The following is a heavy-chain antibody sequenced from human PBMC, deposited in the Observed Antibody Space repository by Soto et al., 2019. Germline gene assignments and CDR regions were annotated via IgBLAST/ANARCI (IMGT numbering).Heavy chain of an antibody. D-gene: IGHD1-26*01. CDR1: AFSFGTSW. J-gene: IGHJ4*02. CDR3: ATAGSYRFDN. CDR2: INHDGRTI. Sequence: LRLSGAASAFSFGTSWMHWGRQAPGEGLLGVSRINHDGRTINYADSVKGRLTISRDNAKNTLYLQMKILRVEDTAVYFCATAGSYRFDNWALGTLVTVSS. V-gene: IGHV3-74*01.